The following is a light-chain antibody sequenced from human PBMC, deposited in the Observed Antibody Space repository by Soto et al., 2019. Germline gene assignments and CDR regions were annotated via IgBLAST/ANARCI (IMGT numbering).Light chain of an antibody. V-gene: IGLV2-8*01. CDR3: SSYAGSNTYV. J-gene: IGLJ1*01. CDR2: EVS. Sequence: QSALTQPPSASGSPGQSVTISCTGTSSDVGAYNYVSWYQQHPGKGPKLMIYEVSKRPSGVPDRFSGSKSGNTASLTVSGLQAEDETDYNCSSYAGSNTYVFGTGTKLTVL. CDR1: SSDVGAYNY.